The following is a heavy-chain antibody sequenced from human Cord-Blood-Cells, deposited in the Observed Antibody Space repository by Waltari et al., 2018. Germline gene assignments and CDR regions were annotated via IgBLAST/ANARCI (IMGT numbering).Heavy chain of an antibody. CDR1: GFTFSSYW. D-gene: IGHD3-9*01. CDR3: ASVFFDWLLCY. Sequence: EVQLVESGGGFVQPGGSLRLSCAASGFTFSSYWMSWVRQAPGKGLEWVANIKQDGSEKYYVDSVKGRFTISRDNAKNSLYLQMNSLRAEDTAVYYCASVFFDWLLCYWGQGTLVTVSS. J-gene: IGHJ4*02. CDR2: IKQDGSEK. V-gene: IGHV3-7*01.